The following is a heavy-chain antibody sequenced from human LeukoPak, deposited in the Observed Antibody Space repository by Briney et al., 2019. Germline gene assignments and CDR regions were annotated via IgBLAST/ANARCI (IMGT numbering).Heavy chain of an antibody. CDR1: GYTFTGYY. Sequence: GASVKVSCKASGYTFTGYYMHWVRQAPGQGPEWMGWINPNSGGTNYAQKFQGRVTMTRDTSISTAYMELSRLRSDDTAVYYCARASIAAAGTDYWGQGTLVTVSS. V-gene: IGHV1-2*02. D-gene: IGHD6-13*01. CDR3: ARASIAAAGTDY. J-gene: IGHJ4*02. CDR2: INPNSGGT.